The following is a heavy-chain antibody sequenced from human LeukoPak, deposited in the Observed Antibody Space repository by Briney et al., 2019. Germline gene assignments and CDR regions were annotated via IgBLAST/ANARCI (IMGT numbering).Heavy chain of an antibody. V-gene: IGHV4-34*01. CDR1: GGSFSGYY. D-gene: IGHD3-22*01. CDR2: INHSGST. J-gene: IGHJ6*02. CDR3: ARDRRYYDSSGSRYYYGMDV. Sequence: SETLSLTCAVYGGSFSGYYWSWIRQPPGKGLEWIGEINHSGSTNYNPSLKSRVTISVDTSKNQFSLKLSSVTAADTAVYYCARDRRYYDSSGSRYYYGMDVWGQGTTVTVSS.